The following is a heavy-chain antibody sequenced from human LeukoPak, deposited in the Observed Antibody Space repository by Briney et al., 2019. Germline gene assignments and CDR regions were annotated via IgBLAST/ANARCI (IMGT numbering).Heavy chain of an antibody. CDR1: GFTFSSYA. CDR2: ISGSGGST. V-gene: IGHV3-23*01. CDR3: AKQRNGYCSSTSCYANYFDY. D-gene: IGHD2-2*03. Sequence: GGSLRLSCAASGFTFSSYAMSWVRQAPRKGLEWVSAISGSGGSTYYADSVKGRFTISRDNSKNTLYLQMNSLRAEDTAVYYCAKQRNGYCSSTSCYANYFDYWGPGTLVTVSS. J-gene: IGHJ4*02.